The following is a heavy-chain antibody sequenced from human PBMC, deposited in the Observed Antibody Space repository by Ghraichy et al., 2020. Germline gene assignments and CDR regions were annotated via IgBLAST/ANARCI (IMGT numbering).Heavy chain of an antibody. V-gene: IGHV4-34*01. CDR2: INHSGST. CDR3: ARGPGRVGAARSYYYYGMDV. D-gene: IGHD6-6*01. CDR1: GGSFSGYY. J-gene: IGHJ6*02. Sequence: SQTLSLTCAVYGGSFSGYYWSWIRQPPGKGLEWIGEINHSGSTNYNPSLKSRVTISVDTSKNQFSLKLSSVTAADTAVYYCARGPGRVGAARSYYYYGMDVWGQGTTVTVSS.